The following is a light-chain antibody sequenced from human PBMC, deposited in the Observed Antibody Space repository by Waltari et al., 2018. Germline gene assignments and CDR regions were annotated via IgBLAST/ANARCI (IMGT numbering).Light chain of an antibody. Sequence: DIQMTKSLSSLSASVRDRVTITCRASQSISSYLNWYQQKPGKAPKLLIYAASSLQSGVPSRFSGSGSGTDFTLTISSLQPEDFATYYCQQSYSTPPYTFGQGTKLEIK. V-gene: IGKV1-39*01. CDR1: QSISSY. CDR2: AAS. J-gene: IGKJ2*01. CDR3: QQSYSTPPYT.